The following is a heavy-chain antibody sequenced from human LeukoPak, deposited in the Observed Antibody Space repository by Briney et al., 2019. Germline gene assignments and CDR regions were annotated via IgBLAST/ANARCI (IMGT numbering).Heavy chain of an antibody. CDR1: GFTFGDYA. CDR3: TRALNWNDVLDWFDP. CDR2: IRSKAYGGTT. D-gene: IGHD1-1*01. V-gene: IGHV3-49*04. Sequence: PGGSLRLSCTASGFTFGDYAMSWVRQAPGKGLEWVGFIRSKAYGGTTEYAASVKGRFTISRDDSKSIAYLQMNSLKTEDTAVYYCTRALNWNDVLDWFDPWGQGTLVTVSS. J-gene: IGHJ5*02.